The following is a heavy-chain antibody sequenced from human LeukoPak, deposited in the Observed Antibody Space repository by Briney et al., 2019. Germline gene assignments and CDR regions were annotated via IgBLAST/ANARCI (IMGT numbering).Heavy chain of an antibody. CDR2: ISGSGGAT. D-gene: IGHD3-10*01. CDR1: GFTFNAYG. V-gene: IGHV3-23*01. Sequence: GGSLRLSCAASGFTFNAYGMSWVRQAPGKGLEWVSGISGSGGATYYADSVKGRFTVSRDDPHNTLYLQMNSVRAEDTAVYFCARGGVDHYGSGTYYLMYYFDHWGQGALVTVSS. CDR3: ARGGVDHYGSGTYYLMYYFDH. J-gene: IGHJ4*02.